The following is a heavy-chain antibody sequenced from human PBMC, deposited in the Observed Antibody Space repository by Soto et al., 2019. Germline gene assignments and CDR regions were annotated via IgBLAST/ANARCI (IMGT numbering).Heavy chain of an antibody. CDR2: IWYDGSNK. V-gene: IGHV3-33*01. CDR1: GFTFSSYG. CDR3: ATSRHLGYCSGGSCYSWASGAFDI. Sequence: GGSLRLSCAASGFTFSSYGMHWVRQAPGKGLEWVAVIWYDGSNKYYADSVKGRFTISRDNSKNTLYLQMNSLRAEDTAVYYCATSRHLGYCSGGSCYSWASGAFDIWGQGTMVTVSS. J-gene: IGHJ3*02. D-gene: IGHD2-15*01.